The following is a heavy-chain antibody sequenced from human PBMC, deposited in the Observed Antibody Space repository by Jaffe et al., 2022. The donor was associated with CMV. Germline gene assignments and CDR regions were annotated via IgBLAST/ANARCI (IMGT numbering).Heavy chain of an antibody. Sequence: QVQLVQSGAEVKKPGASVKVSCKASGYTFTRYYMHWVRQAPGQGLEWMGIIHPSGGSTTYAQKFQGRVTMTRDTSTSTVYMELSSLRSEDTAVYYCARARPGDGSGYYYEEADGAFDIWGQGTMVIVSS. J-gene: IGHJ3*02. V-gene: IGHV1-46*01. CDR1: GYTFTRYY. CDR3: ARARPGDGSGYYYEEADGAFDI. CDR2: IHPSGGST. D-gene: IGHD3-22*01.